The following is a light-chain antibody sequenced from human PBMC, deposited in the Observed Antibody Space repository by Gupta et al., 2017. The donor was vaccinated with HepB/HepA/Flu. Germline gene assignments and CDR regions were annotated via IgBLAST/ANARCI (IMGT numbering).Light chain of an antibody. CDR2: DAS. CDR1: EDIRKY. J-gene: IGKJ2*01. Sequence: DIQMNQSPSSLSASVGDRVTISCQASEDIRKYLNWYQQKPGKPPRLLIFDASDLQTAVPSRFSGSGSGTDFTFTISSLQPEDAATYYCQQFHILYTFGQGTKVEIK. V-gene: IGKV1-33*01. CDR3: QQFHILYT.